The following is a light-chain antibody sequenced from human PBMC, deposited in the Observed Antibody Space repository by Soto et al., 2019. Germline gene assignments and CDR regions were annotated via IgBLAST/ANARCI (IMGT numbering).Light chain of an antibody. CDR2: GAS. Sequence: EIVMTQSRVTLSVSPGERFTLSCRAIQPISSHRYLAWYQQKPGQAPRVLIYGASNRATGIPARFSGSGSGTDFTLTISSLEPEDFAIYYCQQRSNWPPTFGQGTRLEIK. J-gene: IGKJ5*01. CDR1: QPISSHRY. CDR3: QQRSNWPPT. V-gene: IGKV3-11*01.